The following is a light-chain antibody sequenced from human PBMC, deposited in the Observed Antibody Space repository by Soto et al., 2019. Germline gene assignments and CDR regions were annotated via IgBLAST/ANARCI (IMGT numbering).Light chain of an antibody. CDR2: GAS. V-gene: IGKV3-15*01. CDR3: QQYNDWPPFT. Sequence: EIVMTQSPATLSVSPGERATLSCRASQTVSSNLAWYQQKPGQAPRLLIHGASTRAAGIPARFSGSGSGTEFTLTLSSLQSEDFEVYYCQQYNDWPPFTVGPGTRVDIK. CDR1: QTVSSN. J-gene: IGKJ3*01.